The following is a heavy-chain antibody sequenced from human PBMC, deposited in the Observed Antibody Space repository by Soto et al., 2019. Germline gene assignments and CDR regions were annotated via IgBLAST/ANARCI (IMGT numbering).Heavy chain of an antibody. Sequence: SEMLSLTCTVAGGSISSYYWSWIRQPPGKGLEWIGYIYYSGSTNYNPSLKSRVTISVDTSKNQFSLKLSSVTAADTAVYYCASQGYYDFWSGYSGVDWFDPWGQGTLVTVSS. D-gene: IGHD3-3*01. CDR3: ASQGYYDFWSGYSGVDWFDP. J-gene: IGHJ5*02. V-gene: IGHV4-59*08. CDR2: IYYSGST. CDR1: GGSISSYY.